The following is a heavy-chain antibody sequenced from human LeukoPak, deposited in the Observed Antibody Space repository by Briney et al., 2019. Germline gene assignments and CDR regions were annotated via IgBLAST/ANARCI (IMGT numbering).Heavy chain of an antibody. D-gene: IGHD6-13*01. CDR3: AGVGIAAAGTFDY. J-gene: IGHJ4*02. V-gene: IGHV4-34*01. CDR1: GGSFSGYY. Sequence: PSETLSLTCAVYGGSFSGYYWSWIRQPPGKGLEWIGEINHSGSTNYNPSLKSRVTISVDTSKNQFSLKLSSVTAADTAVYYCAGVGIAAAGTFDYWGQGTLVTVSS. CDR2: INHSGST.